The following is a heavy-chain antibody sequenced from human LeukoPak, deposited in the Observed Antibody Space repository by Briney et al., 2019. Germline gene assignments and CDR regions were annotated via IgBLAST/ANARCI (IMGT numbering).Heavy chain of an antibody. D-gene: IGHD3-22*01. J-gene: IGHJ4*02. Sequence: GESLKISCKGSGYSFTSYWIGWVRQMPGKGLEWMGIIYPGDSDTRYSPSFQGQVTISADKSISTAYLQWSSLKASDTAMYYCAVSYYYDSSGYHLADYWGQGTPVTVSS. CDR3: AVSYYYDSSGYHLADY. CDR1: GYSFTSYW. CDR2: IYPGDSDT. V-gene: IGHV5-51*01.